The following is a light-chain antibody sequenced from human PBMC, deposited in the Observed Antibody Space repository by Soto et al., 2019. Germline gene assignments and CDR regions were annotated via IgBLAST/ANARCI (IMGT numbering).Light chain of an antibody. CDR2: QTS. CDR3: QQYMNWPT. CDR1: QYINTR. V-gene: IGKV3D-15*01. J-gene: IGKJ5*01. Sequence: IVLTQSPASLPSFRGGIVALSCRDSQYINTRFAWYQHRPGQATRLLIYQTSIRAAGIPARFSGSGSGTEFSLTISSLQSEDFAVYYCQQYMNWPTFGQGTRLEIK.